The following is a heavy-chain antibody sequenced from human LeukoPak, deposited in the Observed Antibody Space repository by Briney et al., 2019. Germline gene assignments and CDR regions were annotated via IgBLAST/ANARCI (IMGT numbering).Heavy chain of an antibody. V-gene: IGHV3-30*04. D-gene: IGHD6-19*01. CDR1: GFTFSSYD. CDR2: ISYDGSNK. J-gene: IGHJ4*02. Sequence: AGSLRLSCAASGFTFSSYDMHWVRQAPGKGLEWVAVISYDGSNKYYADSVKGRFTISRDNSKNTLYLQMNSLRAEDTAVYYCARAQGAVAGTGFDYWGQGTLVTVSS. CDR3: ARAQGAVAGTGFDY.